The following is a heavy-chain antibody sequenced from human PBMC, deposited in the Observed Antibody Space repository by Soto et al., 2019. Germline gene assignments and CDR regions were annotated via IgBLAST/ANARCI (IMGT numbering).Heavy chain of an antibody. CDR3: ARSHYYDILTGYFDY. CDR2: IYYSGST. J-gene: IGHJ4*02. Sequence: PSETLSLTCTVSGGSISSYYCSWIRQPPGKGLEWIGYIYYSGSTNYNPSLKSRVTISVDTSKNQFSLKLSSVTAADTAVYYCARSHYYDILTGYFDYWGQGTLVTVSS. V-gene: IGHV4-59*01. D-gene: IGHD3-9*01. CDR1: GGSISSYY.